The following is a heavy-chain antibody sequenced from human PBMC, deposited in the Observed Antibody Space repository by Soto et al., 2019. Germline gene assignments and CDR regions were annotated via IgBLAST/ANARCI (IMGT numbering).Heavy chain of an antibody. CDR1: GYTFNSYY. CDR3: ARSLGYCSGGSCYPDAFDI. Sequence: GASVEVCCKASGYTFNSYYLHWVRQEPGQGLEWMGRINPNSGGTNYAQKFQGWVTMTRDTSMSTAYMELSRLRSDDTAVYYCARSLGYCSGGSCYPDAFDIWGQGTMVTVSS. J-gene: IGHJ3*02. CDR2: INPNSGGT. D-gene: IGHD2-15*01. V-gene: IGHV1-2*04.